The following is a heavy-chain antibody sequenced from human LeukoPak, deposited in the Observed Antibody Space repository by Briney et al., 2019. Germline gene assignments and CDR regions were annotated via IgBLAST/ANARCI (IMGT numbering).Heavy chain of an antibody. D-gene: IGHD3-3*01. CDR1: GGSISSSSYY. Sequence: SETLSLTCTVSGGSISSSSYYWGWIRQPPGKGLEWIGSIYTSGSTNYNPSLKSRVTMSVDTSKNQFSLKLSSVTAADTAVYYCARDDSYDFWSGYHGGFDYWGQGTLVTVSS. J-gene: IGHJ4*02. CDR2: IYTSGST. CDR3: ARDDSYDFWSGYHGGFDY. V-gene: IGHV4-39*07.